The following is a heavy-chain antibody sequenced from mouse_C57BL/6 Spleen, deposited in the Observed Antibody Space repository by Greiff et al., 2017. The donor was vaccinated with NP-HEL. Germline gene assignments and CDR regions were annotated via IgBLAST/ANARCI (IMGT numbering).Heavy chain of an antibody. J-gene: IGHJ4*01. CDR1: GYTFTDYE. D-gene: IGHD2-5*01. CDR2: IDPETGGT. CDR3: TRKEDSNYYAMDY. V-gene: IGHV1-15*01. Sequence: VQLQQSGAELVRPGASVTLSCKASGYTFTDYEMHWVKQTPVHGLEWIGAIDPETGGTAYNQKFKGKAILTADKSSSTAYMELRSLTSEDSAVYYCTRKEDSNYYAMDYWGQGTSVTVSS.